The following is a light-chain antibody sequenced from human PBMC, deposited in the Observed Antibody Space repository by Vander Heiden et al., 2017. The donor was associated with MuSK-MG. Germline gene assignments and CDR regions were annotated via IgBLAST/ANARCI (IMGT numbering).Light chain of an antibody. V-gene: IGLV3-21*04. Sequence: SHVLTQPPSVSVAPGTTASIKCGGNNIGRKTVHWCQQKPGQAPVVVIYYDSGRPSGSPERFSASNSGNTATLTISRVEAVDEADYYCQVWDSSSSHSVFGTGTKVNVL. CDR2: YDS. J-gene: IGLJ1*01. CDR1: NIGRKT. CDR3: QVWDSSSSHSV.